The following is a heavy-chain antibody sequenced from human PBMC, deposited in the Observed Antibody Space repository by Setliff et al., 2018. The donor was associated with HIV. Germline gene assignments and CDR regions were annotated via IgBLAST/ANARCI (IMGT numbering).Heavy chain of an antibody. CDR2: IYTSGST. Sequence: SETLSLTCTVSGGSISSGSYYWSWIRQPAGKALEWIGRIYTSGSTNYNPSLESRVSISLDTSKSQFSLKLTSVTAADTAVYYCAREAAHCSGDTCQFTFDSWGQGTLVTVSS. CDR3: AREAAHCSGDTCQFTFDS. J-gene: IGHJ4*02. CDR1: GGSISSGSYY. D-gene: IGHD2-15*01. V-gene: IGHV4-61*02.